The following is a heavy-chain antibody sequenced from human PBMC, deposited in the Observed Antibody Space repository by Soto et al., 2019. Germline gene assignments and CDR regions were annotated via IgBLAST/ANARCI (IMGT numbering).Heavy chain of an antibody. Sequence: QIHLVESGGDVVQPGRSLRLSCAASGFNFGFFGMHWVRQAPGKGLEWVAFISGDGINTHYADSVRGRFTLSRDYSKKTMYLQMDTLSDDDTALYYCASGTLSFDFDSWGQGTLVNVSS. V-gene: IGHV3-30*03. CDR2: ISGDGINT. J-gene: IGHJ4*02. CDR1: GFNFGFFG. CDR3: ASGTLSFDFDS. D-gene: IGHD3-10*01.